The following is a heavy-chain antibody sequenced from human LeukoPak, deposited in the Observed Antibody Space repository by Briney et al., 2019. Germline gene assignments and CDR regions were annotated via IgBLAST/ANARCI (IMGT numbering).Heavy chain of an antibody. Sequence: GGSQRLSCAASGFTFSSYAMSWVRQAPGKGLEWVSSISSSSSYIYYADSVKGRFTISRDNAKNSLYLQMNSLRAEDTAVYYCARDEHDYGDYEGAFDIWGQGTMVTVSS. V-gene: IGHV3-21*01. D-gene: IGHD4-17*01. CDR2: ISSSSSYI. CDR1: GFTFSSYA. J-gene: IGHJ3*02. CDR3: ARDEHDYGDYEGAFDI.